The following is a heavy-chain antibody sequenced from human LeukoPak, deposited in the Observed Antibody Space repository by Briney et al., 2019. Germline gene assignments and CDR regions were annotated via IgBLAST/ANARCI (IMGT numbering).Heavy chain of an antibody. J-gene: IGHJ4*01. D-gene: IGHD3-22*01. CDR1: GFTFSGFW. CDR2: ISFDGSDA. CDR3: ARNQAPDYFYSSGYDY. Sequence: GGFLRLSCAASGFTFSGFWMHWVRQAPGKGLVWVSCISFDGSDATYADSVKGRFTISRDNSKNTLYLQMNSLRAEDTAVYYCARNQAPDYFYSSGYDYWGQGTLVTVSS. V-gene: IGHV3-74*01.